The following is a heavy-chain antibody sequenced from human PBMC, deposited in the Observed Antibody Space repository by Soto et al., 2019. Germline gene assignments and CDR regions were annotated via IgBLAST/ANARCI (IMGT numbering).Heavy chain of an antibody. CDR3: VRDGSKTLRDWFDP. CDR2: VYATGTT. CDR1: GGSISKFY. Sequence: SETVSLTXSVSGGSISKFYWSWIRKTAGKGLEWMGRVYATGTTDYNPSLRSRVAMSVDISRKTFSLRLASVTAADTGMYYCVRDGSKTLRDWFDPWGQGKLVTVSS. V-gene: IGHV4-4*07. J-gene: IGHJ5*02. D-gene: IGHD3-10*01.